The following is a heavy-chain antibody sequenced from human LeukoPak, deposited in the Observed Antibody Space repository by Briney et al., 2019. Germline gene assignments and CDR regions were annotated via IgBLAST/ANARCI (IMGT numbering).Heavy chain of an antibody. V-gene: IGHV4-39*01. CDR3: ARGGWLRLYHFDH. D-gene: IGHD5-12*01. Sequence: SETLSLTCTVSGGSISSSSYYWGWIRQPPGKGLEWIGSIYYSGSTYYNPSLKSRVTISVDTSKNQFSLKLSSVTAADTAVYYCARGGWLRLYHFDHWGQGILVTVSS. CDR1: GGSISSSSYY. J-gene: IGHJ4*02. CDR2: IYYSGST.